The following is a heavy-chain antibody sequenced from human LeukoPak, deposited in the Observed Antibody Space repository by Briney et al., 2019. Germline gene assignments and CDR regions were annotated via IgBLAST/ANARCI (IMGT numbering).Heavy chain of an antibody. CDR2: ISSSGSTI. V-gene: IGHV3-48*03. J-gene: IGHJ6*03. D-gene: IGHD6-13*01. CDR3: ARGGYSSSWLGYYYYYMDV. CDR1: GFTFSSYE. Sequence: GGSLRLSCAASGFTFSSYEMNWVRQAPGKGLEWVSYISSSGSTIYYADSVKGRFTNSRDNAKNSLYLQMNSLRAEDTAVYYCARGGYSSSWLGYYYYYMDVWGKGTTVTISS.